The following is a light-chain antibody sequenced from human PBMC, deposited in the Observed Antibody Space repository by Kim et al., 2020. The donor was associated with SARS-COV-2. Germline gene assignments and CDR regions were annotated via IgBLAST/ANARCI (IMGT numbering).Light chain of an antibody. CDR3: QQSYSIPRT. CDR1: QSIDTH. J-gene: IGKJ1*01. CDR2: DSS. Sequence: DIQMTQSPSSLSASLGDRVTITCRSSQSIDTHLNWYQQQPGKPPKLLIYDSSHLHGGVPSRFSGRGSGTEFTLTISSLQREDFATYYCQQSYSIPRTFGQGTKVDIK. V-gene: IGKV1-39*01.